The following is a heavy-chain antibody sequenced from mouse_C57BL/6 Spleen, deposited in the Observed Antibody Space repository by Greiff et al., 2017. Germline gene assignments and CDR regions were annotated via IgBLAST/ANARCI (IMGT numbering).Heavy chain of an antibody. V-gene: IGHV1-15*01. J-gene: IGHJ2*01. CDR3: TLYEVDYFDY. Sequence: VQLQQSGAELVRPGASVTLSCKASGYTFTDYEMHWVKQTPVHGLEWIGAIDPETGGTAYNQKFKGKAILTADKSSSTAYMELRSRTSEDSAVYYCTLYEVDYFDYWGQGTTLTVSS. CDR1: GYTFTDYE. D-gene: IGHD1-1*01. CDR2: IDPETGGT.